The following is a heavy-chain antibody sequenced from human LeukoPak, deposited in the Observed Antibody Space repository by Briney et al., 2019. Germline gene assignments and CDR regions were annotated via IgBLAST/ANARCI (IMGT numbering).Heavy chain of an antibody. V-gene: IGHV4-39*07. Sequence: SETLSLTCTVSGGSISSSSYYWGWIRQPPGKGLEWIGSIYYSGSTYYNPSLKSRVTISVDTSKNQFSLKLSSVTAADTAVYYCARDLLGGEFDYWGQGTLVTVSS. D-gene: IGHD2-15*01. CDR1: GGSISSSSYY. CDR2: IYYSGST. CDR3: ARDLLGGEFDY. J-gene: IGHJ4*02.